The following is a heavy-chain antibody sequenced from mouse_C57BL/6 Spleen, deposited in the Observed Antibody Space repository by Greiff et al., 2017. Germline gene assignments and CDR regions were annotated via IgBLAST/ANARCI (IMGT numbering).Heavy chain of an antibody. J-gene: IGHJ3*01. CDR2: ILPGSGST. Sequence: QVQLQQSGAELMKPGASVKLSCKATGYTFTGYWIEWVKQRPGHGLEWIGEILPGSGSTNYNEKFKGKATFTADTTSNTAYMQLSCLTTGVSAIYYCSTFYYYVFAYWGQGTLVTVSA. CDR3: STFYYYVFAY. CDR1: GYTFTGYW. V-gene: IGHV1-9*01. D-gene: IGHD1-1*01.